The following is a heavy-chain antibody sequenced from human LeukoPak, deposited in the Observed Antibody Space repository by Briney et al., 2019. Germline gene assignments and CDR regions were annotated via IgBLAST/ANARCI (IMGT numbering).Heavy chain of an antibody. CDR2: INHSGST. CDR1: GGSFSGYY. D-gene: IGHD2-2*01. Sequence: SETLSLTCAVYGGSFSGYYWSWIRQPPGKGLEWIGEINHSGSTNYNPSLKGRVTISVDTSKNQFSLKLSSMTAADTAVYYCARGRGKYQLLPGFDYWGQGTLVTVSS. J-gene: IGHJ4*02. CDR3: ARGRGKYQLLPGFDY. V-gene: IGHV4-34*01.